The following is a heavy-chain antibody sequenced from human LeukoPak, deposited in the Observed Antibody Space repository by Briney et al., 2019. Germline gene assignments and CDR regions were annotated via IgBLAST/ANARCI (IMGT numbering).Heavy chain of an antibody. J-gene: IGHJ3*02. D-gene: IGHD1-26*01. Sequence: SETLSLTCAVSGGSIIISSYYWGWIRQPPGKGLEWIGSIYYSGSTNYNPSLKSRVTISVDTSKNQFSLKLSSVTAADTAVYYCARVSGSYNPDDAFDIWGQGTVVTVSS. CDR3: ARVSGSYNPDDAFDI. V-gene: IGHV4-39*07. CDR2: IYYSGST. CDR1: GGSIIISSYY.